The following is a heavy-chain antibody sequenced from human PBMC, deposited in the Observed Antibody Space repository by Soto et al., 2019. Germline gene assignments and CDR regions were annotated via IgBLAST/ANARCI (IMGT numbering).Heavy chain of an antibody. Sequence: GGSLRLSCAASGFTFSSYAMSWVRQAPGKGLEWVSGISASGGSTYYADSVKGRFIISRDNSKNTLHLQMNSLRAEDTAVYYCAIELDSSSSFHYYYSYGMAVWGQGTXVTVSS. V-gene: IGHV3-23*01. CDR3: AIELDSSSSFHYYYSYGMAV. CDR1: GFTFSSYA. D-gene: IGHD6-6*01. J-gene: IGHJ6*02. CDR2: ISASGGST.